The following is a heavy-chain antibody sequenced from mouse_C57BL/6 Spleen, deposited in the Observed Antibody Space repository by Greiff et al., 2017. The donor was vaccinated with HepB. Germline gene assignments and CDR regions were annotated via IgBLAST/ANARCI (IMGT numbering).Heavy chain of an antibody. Sequence: EVQGVESGGDLVKPGGSLKLSCAASGFTFSSYGMSWVRQTPDKRLEWVATISSGGSYTYYPDSVKGRFTISRDNAKNTLYLQMSSLKSEDTAMYYCARHGYYSNYPHYYAMDYWGQGTSVTVSS. CDR2: ISSGGSYT. CDR1: GFTFSSYG. V-gene: IGHV5-6*01. D-gene: IGHD2-5*01. CDR3: ARHGYYSNYPHYYAMDY. J-gene: IGHJ4*01.